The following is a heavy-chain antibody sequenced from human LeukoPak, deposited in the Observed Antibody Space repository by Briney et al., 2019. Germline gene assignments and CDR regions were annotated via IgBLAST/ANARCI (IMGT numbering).Heavy chain of an antibody. CDR3: TREVDFQH. Sequence: GGSLRLSCTASGFTFGDYAMSWVRQAPGKGLEWVGFVRSKAYGGTTEYAASVKGRFTISRDDSKSIAYLQMNSLKTEDTAVYYCTREVDFQHWGQGTLVTVSS. CDR2: VRSKAYGGTT. V-gene: IGHV3-49*04. J-gene: IGHJ1*01. CDR1: GFTFGDYA. D-gene: IGHD2-2*01.